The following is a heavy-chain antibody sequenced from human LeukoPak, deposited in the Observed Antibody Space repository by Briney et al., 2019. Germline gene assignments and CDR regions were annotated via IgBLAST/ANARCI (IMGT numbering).Heavy chain of an antibody. J-gene: IGHJ6*02. CDR1: GGSVSSGSYY. D-gene: IGHD6-13*01. Sequence: SETLSLTCTVSGGSVSSGSYYWSWIRQPPGKGLEWIGYIYYSGSTNYNPSLKSRVTISVDTSKNQFSLKLSSVTAADTAVYYCARVSYSSSWYYYGMDVWGQGTTVTVSS. CDR3: ARVSYSSSWYYYGMDV. CDR2: IYYSGST. V-gene: IGHV4-61*01.